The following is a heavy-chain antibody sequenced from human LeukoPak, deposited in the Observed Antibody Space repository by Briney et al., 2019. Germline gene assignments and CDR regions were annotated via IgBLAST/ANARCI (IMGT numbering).Heavy chain of an antibody. J-gene: IGHJ4*02. CDR1: GESFSGHY. Sequence: SETLSLTCAVYGESFSGHYWSWIRQPPGKGLEWIGEVNHSGTTNYNPSLKSRVTISVDTSKNQFSLKLRSVTAADTAVYYCARRASVAATLDYWGQGTLVTVSP. D-gene: IGHD2-15*01. CDR2: VNHSGTT. CDR3: ARRASVAATLDY. V-gene: IGHV4-34*01.